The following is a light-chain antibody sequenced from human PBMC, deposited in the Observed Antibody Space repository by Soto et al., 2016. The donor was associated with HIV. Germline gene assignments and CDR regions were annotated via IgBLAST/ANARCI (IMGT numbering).Light chain of an antibody. CDR1: QSIGRF. Sequence: DIQMTQSPSSLSASVGDRVTITCRASQSIGRFLNWYQQISGKAPNLLIYDASSLQSGVPSRFSGSGSGTDFTLTINSLQPEDFATYYCQQYNNEFGQGTKVEIK. CDR3: QQYNNE. V-gene: IGKV1-39*01. J-gene: IGKJ2*01. CDR2: DAS.